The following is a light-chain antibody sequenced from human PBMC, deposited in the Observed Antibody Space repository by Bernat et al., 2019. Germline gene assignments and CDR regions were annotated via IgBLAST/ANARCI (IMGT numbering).Light chain of an antibody. CDR2: SNN. Sequence: QFVLTQPPSVSATPGQRVIISCSGSSSNIGSDTVNWYQQVPSTAPKLLVYSNNRRPSGVPDRFSGSKSGTSASLAIGGLQSEDEADYYCASWDSSLKGYVFGTGTKVTVL. CDR3: ASWDSSLKGYV. CDR1: SSNIGSDT. V-gene: IGLV1-44*01. J-gene: IGLJ1*01.